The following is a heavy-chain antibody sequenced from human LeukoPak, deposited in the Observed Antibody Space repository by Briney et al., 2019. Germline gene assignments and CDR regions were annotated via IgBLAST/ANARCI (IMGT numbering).Heavy chain of an antibody. CDR2: INHSGST. J-gene: IGHJ4*02. CDR3: ASGLAYYSHSSGSM. Sequence: SETLSLTCAVYGGSFSGYYWSWIRQPPGKGLEWIGEINHSGSTNYNPSLKSRVTISVDTSKNQFSLKLSSVTAADTAVYYCASGLAYYSHSSGSMWGQGTLVTVSS. V-gene: IGHV4-34*01. CDR1: GGSFSGYY. D-gene: IGHD3-22*01.